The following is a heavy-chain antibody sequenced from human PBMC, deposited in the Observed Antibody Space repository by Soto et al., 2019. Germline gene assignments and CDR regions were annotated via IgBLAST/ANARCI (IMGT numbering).Heavy chain of an antibody. D-gene: IGHD2-2*01. Sequence: ASVKVSCKASGYTFTSYGISWVRQAPGQGLEWMGWISAYNGNTNYAQKLQGRVTMTTDTSTSTAYMELRSLRSDDTAVYYCARVVVVVPAANYYYYYGMDVWGQGTTVTVSS. CDR3: ARVVVVVPAANYYYYYGMDV. CDR2: ISAYNGNT. CDR1: GYTFTSYG. V-gene: IGHV1-18*01. J-gene: IGHJ6*02.